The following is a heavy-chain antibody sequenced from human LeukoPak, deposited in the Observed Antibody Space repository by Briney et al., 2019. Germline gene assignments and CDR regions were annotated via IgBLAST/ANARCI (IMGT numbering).Heavy chain of an antibody. V-gene: IGHV3-21*01. Sequence: GGSLRLSCAASGFTFSSYSMNWVRQAPGKGLEWVSSINSSSSYIYYADSVKGRFTISRDNAKNSLYLQMNSLRAEDTAVYYCARDYYDSSGPTYYDYWGQGTLVTVSS. CDR1: GFTFSSYS. CDR3: ARDYYDSSGPTYYDY. J-gene: IGHJ4*02. CDR2: INSSSSYI. D-gene: IGHD3-22*01.